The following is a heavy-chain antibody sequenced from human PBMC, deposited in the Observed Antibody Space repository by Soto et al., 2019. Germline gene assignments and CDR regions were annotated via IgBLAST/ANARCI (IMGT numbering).Heavy chain of an antibody. J-gene: IGHJ6*03. D-gene: IGHD7-27*01. V-gene: IGHV1-3*01. CDR3: AKGLGMGAPYYMDV. CDR1: GYTFTSYA. Sequence: ASVKVSCKASGYTFTSYAMHWVRQAPGQRLEWMGWINAGNGNTKYSQKFQGRVTITRDTSASTAYMELSSLRSEDTAVYYCAKGLGMGAPYYMDVWGKGTTVTVSS. CDR2: INAGNGNT.